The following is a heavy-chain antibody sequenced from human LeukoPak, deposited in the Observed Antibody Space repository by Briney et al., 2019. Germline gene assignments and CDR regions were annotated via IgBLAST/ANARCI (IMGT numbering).Heavy chain of an antibody. CDR1: GGSISSYY. V-gene: IGHV4-4*09. CDR2: IYTSGST. D-gene: IGHD5-24*01. CDR3: ASHSRDGYIDY. Sequence: SETLSLTCTVSGGSISSYYWSWIRQPSGKGLEWIGYIYTSGSTNYNPSLKSRVTISVDTSKNQFSLKLSSVTAADTAVYYCASHSRDGYIDYWGQGTLVTVSS. J-gene: IGHJ4*02.